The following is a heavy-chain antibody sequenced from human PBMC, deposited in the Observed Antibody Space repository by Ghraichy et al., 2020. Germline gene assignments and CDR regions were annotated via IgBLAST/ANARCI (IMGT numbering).Heavy chain of an antibody. CDR2: IDWDNDK. CDR3: ARIPASLNGMDV. Sequence: TLSLTCTFSGFSLKTNGVCVTWIRQPPGKALEWLARIDWDNDKYYSTSLKTRLTISKDTSKNQVVLTMTNMDPVDTAMYYCARIPASLNGMDVWGQGTTVTV. CDR1: GFSLKTNGVC. V-gene: IGHV2-70*11. J-gene: IGHJ6*02. D-gene: IGHD5/OR15-5a*01.